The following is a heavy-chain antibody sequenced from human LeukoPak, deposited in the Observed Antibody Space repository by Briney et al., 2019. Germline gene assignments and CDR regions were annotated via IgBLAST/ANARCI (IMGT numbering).Heavy chain of an antibody. CDR2: MNPNSGNT. CDR1: GYTFTSYD. CDR3: ARVRLYYYYMDV. J-gene: IGHJ6*03. Sequence: ASVKVSCKASGYTFTSYDINWVRQATGQGLEWMGWMNPNSGNTGYAQKFQGRVTMTRNTSISTAYMELSSLRSEDTAVYYRARVRLYYYYMDVWGKGTTVTVSS. V-gene: IGHV1-8*01.